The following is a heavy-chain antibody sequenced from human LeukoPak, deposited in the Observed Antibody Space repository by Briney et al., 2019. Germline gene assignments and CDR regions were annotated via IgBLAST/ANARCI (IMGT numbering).Heavy chain of an antibody. CDR3: ATLSTVVTPFYFDY. CDR2: IYHSGST. V-gene: IGHV4-30-2*01. Sequence: SETLSLTCTVSGGSISSGGYYWSWIRQPPGKGLEWIGYIYHSGSTYYNPSLKSRVTISLDTSKNQFSLKLSSVTAADTAVYYCATLSTVVTPFYFDYWGQGTLVTVSS. D-gene: IGHD4-23*01. CDR1: GGSISSGGYY. J-gene: IGHJ4*02.